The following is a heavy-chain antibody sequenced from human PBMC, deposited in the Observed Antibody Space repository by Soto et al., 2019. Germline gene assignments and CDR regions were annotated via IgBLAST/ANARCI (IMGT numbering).Heavy chain of an antibody. CDR3: AREGRHSSGCYDY. CDR2: ISSSGSTI. Sequence: PGGSLRLSCAASGFTFSSYEMNWVRQAPGKGLEWVSYISSSGSTIYYADSVKGRSTISRDNAKNSLYLQMNSLRAEDTAVYYCAREGRHSSGCYDYWGQGTLVTVSS. D-gene: IGHD6-19*01. V-gene: IGHV3-48*03. J-gene: IGHJ4*02. CDR1: GFTFSSYE.